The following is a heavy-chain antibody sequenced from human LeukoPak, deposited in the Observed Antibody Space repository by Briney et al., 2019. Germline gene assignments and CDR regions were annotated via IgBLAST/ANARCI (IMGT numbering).Heavy chain of an antibody. V-gene: IGHV3-33*01. J-gene: IGHJ1*01. CDR1: GFTFRSYG. CDR3: ARDRTPGILAAAGY. CDR2: IWYDGSNK. Sequence: GSLRLSCAASGFTFRSYGMHWVRQAPGKGLEWVAVIWYDGSNKYYADSVKGRFTISRDNSKNTLYLQMNSLRAEDTAVYYCARDRTPGILAAAGYWGQGTLVTVSS. D-gene: IGHD6-13*01.